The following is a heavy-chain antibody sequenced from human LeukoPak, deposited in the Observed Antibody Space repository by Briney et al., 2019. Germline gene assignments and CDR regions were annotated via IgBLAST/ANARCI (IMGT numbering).Heavy chain of an antibody. J-gene: IGHJ4*02. D-gene: IGHD3-22*01. CDR2: IYYTGST. CDR1: GGSISSDY. CDR3: ARMYDRSGYYYPFDY. V-gene: IGHV4-59*08. Sequence: PSETQSLTCTVSGGSISSDYWSWHRQPPGKGLEWIGYIYYTGSTNYNPSLKSRVTISVDTSKNHFSLKLTSVTAADTAVYYCARMYDRSGYYYPFDYWGQGTLVTVSS.